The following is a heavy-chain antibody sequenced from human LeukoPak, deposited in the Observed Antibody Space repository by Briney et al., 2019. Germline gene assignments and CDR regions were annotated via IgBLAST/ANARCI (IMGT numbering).Heavy chain of an antibody. CDR3: AATAAGTKYAFDT. CDR1: GGSISSYY. Sequence: SETLSLTCTVSGGSISSYYWSWIRQPPGKGLEWIGYIYYSGSTNYNPSLKSRVTISVDTSKNQFSLKLSSVTAADTAVYYCAATAAGTKYAFDTWGQGTMVTVSS. CDR2: IYYSGST. V-gene: IGHV4-59*01. D-gene: IGHD6-13*01. J-gene: IGHJ3*02.